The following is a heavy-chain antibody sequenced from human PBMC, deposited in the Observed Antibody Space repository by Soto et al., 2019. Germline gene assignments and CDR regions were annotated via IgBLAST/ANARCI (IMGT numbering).Heavy chain of an antibody. V-gene: IGHV3-48*01. CDR3: ARGGAARPDY. Sequence: EVQLVESGGGWVQPGGSLRLSCAASGFTFSNYGMNWVRQAPGKGLEWVAYISSTRSTIAYADAVKGRFTVSRDNARNSLYLQMNSLRAEDTAMCYCARGGAARPDYWGQGTLVTVSS. J-gene: IGHJ4*02. CDR1: GFTFSNYG. CDR2: ISSTRSTI.